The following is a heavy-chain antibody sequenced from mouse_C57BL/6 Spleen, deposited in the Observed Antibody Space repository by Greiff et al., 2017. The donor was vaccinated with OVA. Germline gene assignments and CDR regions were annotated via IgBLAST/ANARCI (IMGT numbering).Heavy chain of an antibody. CDR1: GYTFTDYY. CDR2: INPNNGGT. CDR3: ARSKVYYYGSSYWYFDV. V-gene: IGHV1-26*01. D-gene: IGHD1-1*01. J-gene: IGHJ1*03. Sequence: VQLQQSGPELVKPGASVKISCKASGYTFTDYYMNWVKQSHGKSLEWIGDINPNNGGTSYNQKFKGKATLTVDKSSSTAYMELRSLTSEDSAVYYCARSKVYYYGSSYWYFDVWGTGTTVTVSS.